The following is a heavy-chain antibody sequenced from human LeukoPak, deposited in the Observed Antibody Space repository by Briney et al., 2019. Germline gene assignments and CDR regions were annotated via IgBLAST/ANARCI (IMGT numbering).Heavy chain of an antibody. Sequence: KPSETLSLTCTVSGGSMSPYHWGWIRQPPGKGLEWTGYIYYSGSTNYNPSLNSRVTISVDPSKNQFSLRLSSVTAADTAIYYCARAVSGRFDYWGQGTRVTVSS. CDR2: IYYSGST. CDR1: GGSMSPYH. V-gene: IGHV4-59*08. J-gene: IGHJ4*02. D-gene: IGHD6-19*01. CDR3: ARAVSGRFDY.